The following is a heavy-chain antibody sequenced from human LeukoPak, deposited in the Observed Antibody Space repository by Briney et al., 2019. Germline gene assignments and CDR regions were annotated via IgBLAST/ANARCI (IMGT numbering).Heavy chain of an antibody. J-gene: IGHJ1*01. CDR3: AKHRMWLVGLES. D-gene: IGHD6-19*01. Sequence: PSETLSLTCTVSGGSISSGDYYWSWIRQPPGKGLEWIGYIYYSGSTYYNPSLKSRVTISVDTSKNQFSLKLSSVTAADTAIYYCAKHRMWLVGLESWGQGTLVTVSS. V-gene: IGHV4-30-4*01. CDR1: GGSISSGDYY. CDR2: IYYSGST.